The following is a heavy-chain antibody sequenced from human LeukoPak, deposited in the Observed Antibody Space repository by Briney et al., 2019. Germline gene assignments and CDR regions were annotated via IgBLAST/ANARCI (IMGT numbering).Heavy chain of an antibody. CDR2: IIPILGIA. CDR1: GGTFSSYA. Sequence: GASVKVSCKASGGTFSSYAISWVRQAPGQGLEWMGRIIPILGIANYAQKFQGRVTITADKSTSTAYMELSSLRSEDTAVYYCARETGSGSYSPSYWGQRTLVTVSS. CDR3: ARETGSGSYSPSY. V-gene: IGHV1-69*04. J-gene: IGHJ4*02. D-gene: IGHD1-26*01.